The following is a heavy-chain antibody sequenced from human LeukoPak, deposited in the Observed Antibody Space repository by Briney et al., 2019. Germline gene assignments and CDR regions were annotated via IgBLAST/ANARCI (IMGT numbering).Heavy chain of an antibody. CDR2: IIPIFGTA. CDR3: ARDIRRSRARWANLGFDP. CDR1: GGTFSSYA. D-gene: IGHD1-14*01. V-gene: IGHV1-69*06. J-gene: IGHJ5*02. Sequence: GASVKVSCKASGGTFSSYAISWVRQAPGQGLEWMGGIIPIFGTANYAQKFQGRVTITADKSTSTAYMELSSLRSEDTAMYYCARDIRRSRARWANLGFDPWGQGTLVTVSS.